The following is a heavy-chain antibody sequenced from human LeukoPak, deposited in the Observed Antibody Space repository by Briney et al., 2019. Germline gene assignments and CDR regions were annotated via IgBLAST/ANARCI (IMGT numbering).Heavy chain of an antibody. J-gene: IGHJ4*02. Sequence: PSQTLSLTCTVSSGSISSGDYYWSWIRQPPGKGLEWIGYIYYSGSTYYNPSLQSRVIISVDTSKNQFSLKLTSVTAADTAVYYCARALYSMTTVTTEYWFDYWGQGTLVTVSS. CDR1: SGSISSGDYY. CDR3: ARALYSMTTVTTEYWFDY. V-gene: IGHV4-30-4*01. CDR2: IYYSGST. D-gene: IGHD4-17*01.